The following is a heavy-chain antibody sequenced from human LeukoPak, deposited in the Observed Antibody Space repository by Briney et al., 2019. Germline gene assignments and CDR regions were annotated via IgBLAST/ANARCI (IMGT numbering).Heavy chain of an antibody. Sequence: GGSLRLSCAASGFTFSSYWMSWVRQAPGKGLEWVANIKQDGSEKYYVDSVKGRFTISRDNAKNSLYLQMNSLRAEDTAVYYCARDDCSGSCYYYYYGMDVWGQGTTVTVSS. CDR3: ARDDCSGSCYYYYYGMDV. CDR1: GFTFSSYW. D-gene: IGHD2-15*01. CDR2: IKQDGSEK. J-gene: IGHJ6*02. V-gene: IGHV3-7*01.